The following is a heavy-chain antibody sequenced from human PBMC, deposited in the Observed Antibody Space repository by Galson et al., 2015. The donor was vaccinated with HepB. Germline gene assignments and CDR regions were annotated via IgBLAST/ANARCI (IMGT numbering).Heavy chain of an antibody. CDR1: GFTFSNYP. CDR3: AQDTGDGKGAVVGVFDR. CDR2: ISGSGDNT. V-gene: IGHV3-23*01. J-gene: IGHJ2*01. D-gene: IGHD2-21*01. Sequence: SLRLSCAASGFTFSNYPMSWVRLAPGKGLDWVSGISGSGDNTYYADSVRGRGAISRDNSKNTLYLQLNSLRPEDTAVYYCAQDTGDGKGAVVGVFDRWGRGTLITVSS.